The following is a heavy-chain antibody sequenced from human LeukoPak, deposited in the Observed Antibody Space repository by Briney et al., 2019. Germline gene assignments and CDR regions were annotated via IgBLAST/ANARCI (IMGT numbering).Heavy chain of an antibody. V-gene: IGHV1-2*02. J-gene: IGHJ6*03. CDR3: ARGHGSYYYYRDV. CDR2: INPNSGGT. Sequence: ASVKVSCQASGYTFTDFYMHWVRPAPGKGPEWMGWINPNSGGTNYAQKFQGRVTMTRDTSISTAYMELSSLRSDDTAGYYCARGHGSYYYYRDVWGKGTTVTVSS. D-gene: IGHD3-10*01. CDR1: GYTFTDFY.